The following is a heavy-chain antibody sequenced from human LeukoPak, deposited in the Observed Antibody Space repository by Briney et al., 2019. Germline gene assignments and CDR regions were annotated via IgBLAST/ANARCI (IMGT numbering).Heavy chain of an antibody. CDR2: INPGNSDT. CDR1: GYGFTTCW. V-gene: IGHV5-51*01. J-gene: IGHJ4*02. Sequence: GESLKISCKGSGYGFTTCWIGWVRQMPGKGLEWMGAINPGNSDTRYSPSFQGQVTISADKSITTASLQWSSLKASDTAMYYCARLRWAAGDGYYFDYWGQGTPVTVSS. CDR3: ARLRWAAGDGYYFDY. D-gene: IGHD6-13*01.